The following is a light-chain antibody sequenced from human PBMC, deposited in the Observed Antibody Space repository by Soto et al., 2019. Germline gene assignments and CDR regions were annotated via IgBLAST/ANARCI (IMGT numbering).Light chain of an antibody. CDR2: AAS. CDR1: QSITNF. J-gene: IGKJ3*01. Sequence: DIQMTQSPSSLSASVGDRVTITCRASQSITNFLNWYQQKPGKAPKLLIYAASRLQSGVPSRFSGSGSGTEFALTISSLQPEAFATYYCQQSYSSVSFGPGTRVDIK. CDR3: QQSYSSVS. V-gene: IGKV1-39*01.